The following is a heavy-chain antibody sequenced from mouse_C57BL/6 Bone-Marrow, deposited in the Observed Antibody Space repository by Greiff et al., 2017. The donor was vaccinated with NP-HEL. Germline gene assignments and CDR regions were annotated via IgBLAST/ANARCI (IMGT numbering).Heavy chain of an antibody. CDR2: IRSKSNNYAT. Sequence: EVKLVESGGGLVQPKGSLKLSCAASGFSFNTYAMNWVRQAPGKGLEWVSRIRSKSNNYATYYPDSVKDRFTISRDESESMLYLQMNNLKTEDTAMYYCVGLRRFMDYWGQGTSVTVSS. CDR3: VGLRRFMDY. CDR1: GFSFNTYA. V-gene: IGHV10-1*01. J-gene: IGHJ4*01. D-gene: IGHD1-1*01.